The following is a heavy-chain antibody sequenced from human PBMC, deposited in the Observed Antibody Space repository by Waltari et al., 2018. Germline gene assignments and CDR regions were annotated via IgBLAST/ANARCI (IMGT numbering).Heavy chain of an antibody. V-gene: IGHV3-23*01. CDR1: GFTFSSYA. J-gene: IGHJ3*02. D-gene: IGHD1-26*01. CDR2: IRGSGGST. Sequence: EVQLLESGGGLVQPGGSLRLSCAASGFTFSSYAMSWVRQAPGKGLEWVSAIRGSGGSTYYADSVKGRFTISRDNSKNTLYLQMNSLRAEDTAVYYCAKGELLLVDAFDIWGQGTMVTVSS. CDR3: AKGELLLVDAFDI.